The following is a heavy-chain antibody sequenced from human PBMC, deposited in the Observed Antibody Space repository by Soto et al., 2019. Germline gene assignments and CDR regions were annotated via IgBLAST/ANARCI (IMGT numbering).Heavy chain of an antibody. V-gene: IGHV3-64*01. CDR3: ARVEAVAGTRHFDY. CDR2: ISSNGRST. Sequence: PGGSLRLSCATSGFTFSTYAMHWVRQAPGKGLEYVSAISSNGRSTYYANSVKGRFTISRDNSKDTLYLQMDSLRAEDMAVYYCARVEAVAGTRHFDYWGQGTLVTVSS. J-gene: IGHJ4*02. CDR1: GFTFSTYA. D-gene: IGHD6-19*01.